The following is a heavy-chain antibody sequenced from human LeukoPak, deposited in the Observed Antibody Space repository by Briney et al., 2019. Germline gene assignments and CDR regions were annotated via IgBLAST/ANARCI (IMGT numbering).Heavy chain of an antibody. CDR3: AHSPPYYSGSGSYFPAYYFDY. V-gene: IGHV2-5*02. J-gene: IGHJ4*02. CDR2: IYWDDDK. Sequence: SGPTLVKPTQTLTLTYTFSGFSLSTSGMGVGWIRQPPGKALEWLALIYWDDDKRYSPSLKSRLTITKDTSKNQVVLTMTNMDPVDTATYYCAHSPPYYSGSGSYFPAYYFDYWGQGTLVTVSS. CDR1: GFSLSTSGMG. D-gene: IGHD3-10*01.